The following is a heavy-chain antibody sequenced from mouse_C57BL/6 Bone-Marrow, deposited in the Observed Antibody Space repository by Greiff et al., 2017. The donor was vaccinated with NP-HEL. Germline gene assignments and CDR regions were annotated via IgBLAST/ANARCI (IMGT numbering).Heavy chain of an antibody. Sequence: DVMLVESGGDLVKPGGSLKLSCAASGFTFSSYGMSWVRQTPDKRLEWVATISSGGSYTYYPDSVKGRFTISRDNAKNTLYLQMSSLKSEDTAMYYCARHRGIYYDPYYFDYWGQGTTLTVSS. J-gene: IGHJ2*01. CDR1: GFTFSSYG. CDR3: ARHRGIYYDPYYFDY. V-gene: IGHV5-6*02. D-gene: IGHD2-4*01. CDR2: ISSGGSYT.